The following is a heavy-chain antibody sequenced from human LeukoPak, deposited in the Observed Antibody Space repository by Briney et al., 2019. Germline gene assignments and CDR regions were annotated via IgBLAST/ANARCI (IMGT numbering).Heavy chain of an antibody. Sequence: PSETLSLTCTVSGGSISSYYWSWIRQPAGKGLEWIGRIYTSGSTNYNPSLKSRVTMSVGTSKNQFSLKLSSVTAADTAVYYCARGEWELHWFDPWGQRTLVTVSS. CDR1: GGSISSYY. CDR3: ARGEWELHWFDP. D-gene: IGHD1-26*01. CDR2: IYTSGST. V-gene: IGHV4-4*07. J-gene: IGHJ5*02.